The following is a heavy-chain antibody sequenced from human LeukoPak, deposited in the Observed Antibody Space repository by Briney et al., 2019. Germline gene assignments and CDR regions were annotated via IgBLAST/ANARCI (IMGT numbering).Heavy chain of an antibody. V-gene: IGHV3-53*01. Sequence: GGSLRLSCAASGFTFSSYSMNWVRQAPGKGLDWVSFIYGDHNAFYADSVKGRFTISRDNSKNTLYLQMNSLRAEDTAVYFCARGVLGVIPIDYWGQGTLVTVSS. CDR2: IYGDHNA. CDR1: GFTFSSYS. CDR3: ARGVLGVIPIDY. J-gene: IGHJ4*02. D-gene: IGHD3-10*01.